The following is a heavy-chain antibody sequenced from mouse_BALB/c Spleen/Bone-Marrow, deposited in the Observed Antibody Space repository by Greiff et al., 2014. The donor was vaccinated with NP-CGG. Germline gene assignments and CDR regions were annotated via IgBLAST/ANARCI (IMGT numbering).Heavy chain of an antibody. CDR1: GFNIKDTY. J-gene: IGHJ2*01. CDR3: ARYYYGYYFDY. D-gene: IGHD1-2*01. V-gene: IGHV14-3*02. Sequence: VQLQQSGAELVKPGASVKLSCTASGFNIKDTYMHWVKQRPGQGLEWIGRIDPANGNTKYDLKFQGKATITADTSSNTAYLQLSSLTSEDTAVYYCARYYYGYYFDYWGQGTTLTVSS. CDR2: IDPANGNT.